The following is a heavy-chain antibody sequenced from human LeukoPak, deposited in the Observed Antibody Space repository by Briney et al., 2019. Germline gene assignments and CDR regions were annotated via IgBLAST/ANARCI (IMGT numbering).Heavy chain of an antibody. D-gene: IGHD5-12*01. Sequence: SETLSLTCAVYGGSFSGYYWSWIRQPPGKRLEWIGEINHSGSTNYNPSLKSRVTISVDTSKNQFSLKLSSVTAADTAVYYCARQKSSGYSGYDYPPLGQRPFDYWGQGTLVTVSS. J-gene: IGHJ4*02. V-gene: IGHV4-34*01. CDR3: ARQKSSGYSGYDYPPLGQRPFDY. CDR1: GGSFSGYY. CDR2: INHSGST.